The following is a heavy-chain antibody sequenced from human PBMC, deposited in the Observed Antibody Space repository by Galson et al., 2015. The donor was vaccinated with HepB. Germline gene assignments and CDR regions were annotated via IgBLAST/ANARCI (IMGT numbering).Heavy chain of an antibody. CDR3: ARHESESKTYAADN. V-gene: IGHV4-34*01. D-gene: IGHD2-2*01. CDR1: GGSFSDYS. J-gene: IGHJ4*02. Sequence: ETLSLTCAVYGGSFSDYSWNWIRQPPGKGLEWVGEISHSGSTNYNPSLKSRVTISLDRSKNHFSLKLNSVTAADTAVYYCARHESESKTYAADNWGQGTLVTVSS. CDR2: ISHSGST.